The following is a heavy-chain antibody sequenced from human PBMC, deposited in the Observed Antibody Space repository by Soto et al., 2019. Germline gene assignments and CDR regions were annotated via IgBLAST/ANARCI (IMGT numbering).Heavy chain of an antibody. CDR2: ISGSGGST. V-gene: IGHV3-23*01. CDR3: AKDYGYYYDSSGYSPDY. J-gene: IGHJ4*02. D-gene: IGHD3-22*01. CDR1: GFTFVSYA. Sequence: GSLRLSCAASGFTFVSYAISCVRHSALKWLEWVSAISGSGGSTYYADSVKGRFTISRDNSKNTLYLQMNSLRAEDTAVYYCAKDYGYYYDSSGYSPDYWGQGTLVTVSS.